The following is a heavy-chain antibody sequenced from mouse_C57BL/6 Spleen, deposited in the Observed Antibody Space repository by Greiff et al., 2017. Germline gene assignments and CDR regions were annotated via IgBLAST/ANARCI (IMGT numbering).Heavy chain of an antibody. D-gene: IGHD1-1*01. CDR1: GYTFTDYE. CDR2: IDPETGGT. V-gene: IGHV1-15*01. CDR3: TRWITTVVAYFDY. J-gene: IGHJ2*01. Sequence: QVQLQQSGAELVRPGASVTLSCTASGYTFTDYEMHWVKQTPVHGLEWIGAIDPETGGTAYNQKFKGKAILTADKSSSTAYMELRSLTSEDSAVYYCTRWITTVVAYFDYWGQGTTLTVSS.